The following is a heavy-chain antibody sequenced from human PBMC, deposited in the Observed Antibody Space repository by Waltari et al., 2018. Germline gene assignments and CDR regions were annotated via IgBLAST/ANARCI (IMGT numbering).Heavy chain of an antibody. CDR2: IYHSGST. J-gene: IGHJ4*02. CDR1: GYSISSGYY. CDR3: ARDGSRMKQLANFDY. Sequence: QVQLQESGPGLVKPSETLSLTCAVSGYSISSGYYWGWSRQPPGKGLEWIGSIYHSGSTYYNPSLKSRVTISVDTSKNQFSLKLSSVTAADTAVYYCARDGSRMKQLANFDYWGQGTLVTVSS. V-gene: IGHV4-38-2*02. D-gene: IGHD6-6*01.